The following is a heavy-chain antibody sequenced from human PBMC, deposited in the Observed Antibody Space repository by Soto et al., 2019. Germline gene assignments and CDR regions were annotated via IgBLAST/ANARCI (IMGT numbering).Heavy chain of an antibody. Sequence: VESLKISCNGSGYSFTNYWIHWVRQMAGKGLEWMGRIDPDDSYTNYSPSFQGHVTISVDKSISTAYLQWSSLQASDTAIYYCARLPPPTYCSGSTCSGYWGQGTQVT. CDR2: IDPDDSYT. CDR1: GYSFTNYW. J-gene: IGHJ4*02. CDR3: ARLPPPTYCSGSTCSGY. D-gene: IGHD2-15*01. V-gene: IGHV5-10-1*01.